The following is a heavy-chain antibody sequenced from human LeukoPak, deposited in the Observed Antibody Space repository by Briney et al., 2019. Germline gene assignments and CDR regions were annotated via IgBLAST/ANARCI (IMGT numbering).Heavy chain of an antibody. CDR2: IIPIFGTA. J-gene: IGHJ5*02. Sequence: ASARVSCKASGGTFSSYAISWVRQAPGQGLEWMGGIIPIFGTANYAQKFQGRVTITTDESTSTAYMELSSLRSEDTAVYYCARDQSLGGFGVLYTNWFDPWGQGTLVTVSS. V-gene: IGHV1-69*05. CDR3: ARDQSLGGFGVLYTNWFDP. CDR1: GGTFSSYA. D-gene: IGHD3-3*01.